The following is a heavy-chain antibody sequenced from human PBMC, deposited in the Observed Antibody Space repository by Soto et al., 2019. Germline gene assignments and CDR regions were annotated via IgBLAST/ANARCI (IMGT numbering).Heavy chain of an antibody. CDR3: TRGAGRWLQSYFDY. V-gene: IGHV3-49*04. J-gene: IGHJ4*02. Sequence: GGSLRLSCTASGFTFGDYAMSWVRQAPGKGLEWVGFIRSKAYGGTTEYAASVKGRFTIPRDDSKSIAYLQMNSLKTEDTAVYYCTRGAGRWLQSYFDYWGQGTLVTVSS. CDR1: GFTFGDYA. D-gene: IGHD3-10*01. CDR2: IRSKAYGGTT.